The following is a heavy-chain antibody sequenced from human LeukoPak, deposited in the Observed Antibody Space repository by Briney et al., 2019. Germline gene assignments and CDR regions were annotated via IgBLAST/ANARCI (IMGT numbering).Heavy chain of an antibody. CDR1: GFTFSSYA. CDR3: ATAGGFYSDY. V-gene: IGHV3-23*01. J-gene: IGHJ4*02. D-gene: IGHD1-1*01. CDR2: ISGSGGST. Sequence: PGGSLRLSCAASGFTFSSYAMSWFRQAPGKGLEWVSGISGSGGSTSYADSVRGRFTISRDNSKNTLYVQMNSLRAEDTAVYYCATAGGFYSDYWGQGTPVTVSS.